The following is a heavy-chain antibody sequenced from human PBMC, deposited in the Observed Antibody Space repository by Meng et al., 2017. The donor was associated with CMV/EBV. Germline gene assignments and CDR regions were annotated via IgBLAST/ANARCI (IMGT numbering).Heavy chain of an antibody. D-gene: IGHD6-13*01. CDR1: GGTFSSYA. Sequence: VKVSCKASGGTFSSYAISWVRQAPGQGREWMGGIIPIFGTANYAQKFQGRVTITTDESTSTAYMELSSLRSEDTAVYYCARDQLEGYSSSWYVGDGMDVWGQGTTVTVSS. V-gene: IGHV1-69*13. J-gene: IGHJ6*02. CDR2: IIPIFGTA. CDR3: ARDQLEGYSSSWYVGDGMDV.